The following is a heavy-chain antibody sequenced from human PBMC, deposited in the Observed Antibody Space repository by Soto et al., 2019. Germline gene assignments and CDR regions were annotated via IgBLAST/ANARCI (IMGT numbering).Heavy chain of an antibody. CDR2: ISSSSSTI. D-gene: IGHD1-7*01. CDR1: GFTFSSYS. CDR3: ARSRITGTYAPVDY. V-gene: IGHV3-48*02. J-gene: IGHJ4*02. Sequence: EVQLVESGGGLVQPGGSLRLSCAASGFTFSSYSMNWVRQAPGKGLEWVSYISSSSSTIYYVDSVKGRFTISRDNAKNSLYLQMNSLRDEDTAVYYCARSRITGTYAPVDYWGQGTLVTVSS.